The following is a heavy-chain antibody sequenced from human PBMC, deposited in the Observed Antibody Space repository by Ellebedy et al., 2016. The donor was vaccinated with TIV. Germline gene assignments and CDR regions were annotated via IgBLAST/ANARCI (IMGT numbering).Heavy chain of an antibody. J-gene: IGHJ3*02. CDR2: IYGGGVTA. Sequence: PGGSLRLSCAASGFTFSSYAMAWVRQTPGKGLAWVSAIYGGGVTAYYTDSVKGRLTISRDNSRNTLYLQMNSRRAEDTAIYYCAKDQVGGDGRWVFDIWGQGTMVTVSS. CDR1: GFTFSSYA. CDR3: AKDQVGGDGRWVFDI. V-gene: IGHV3-23*01. D-gene: IGHD3-16*01.